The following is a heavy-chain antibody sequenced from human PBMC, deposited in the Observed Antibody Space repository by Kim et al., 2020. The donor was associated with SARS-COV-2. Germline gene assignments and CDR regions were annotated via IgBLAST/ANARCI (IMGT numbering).Heavy chain of an antibody. CDR1: GFTVRSSF. J-gene: IGHJ1*01. CDR2: IY. Sequence: GGSLRLSCAASGFTVRSSFMSWVRQAPGKGLEWLSVIYSPDNVKGRITFSRDKSKTTFNLQMNSLGADGPAVYYCARVGDYGSGKVVYWRQGTPVTVSA. V-gene: IGHV3-53*01. D-gene: IGHD3-10*01. CDR3: ARVGDYGSGKVVY.